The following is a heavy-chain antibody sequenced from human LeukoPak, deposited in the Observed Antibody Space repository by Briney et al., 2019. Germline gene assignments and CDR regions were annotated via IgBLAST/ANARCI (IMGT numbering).Heavy chain of an antibody. J-gene: IGHJ4*02. CDR2: INPNSGGT. V-gene: IGHV1-2*02. CDR1: GYTFTGYY. CDR3: ARAALDYYDSSGYLDY. Sequence: GASVKVSCKASGYTFTGYYMHWVRQAPGQGLEWMGWINPNSGGTNYAQKFQGRVTMTRDTSISTAYMELSRLRSDDTAVYYCARAALDYYDSSGYLDYWGQGTLVTVSP. D-gene: IGHD3-22*01.